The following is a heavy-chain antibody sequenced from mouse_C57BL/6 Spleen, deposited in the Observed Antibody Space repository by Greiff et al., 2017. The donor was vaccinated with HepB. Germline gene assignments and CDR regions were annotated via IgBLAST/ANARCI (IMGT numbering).Heavy chain of an antibody. V-gene: IGHV5-6*02. CDR2: ISSGGSYT. D-gene: IGHD1-1*01. J-gene: IGHJ3*01. Sequence: DVKLVESGGDLVKPGGSLKLSCAASGFTFSSYGMSWVRQTPDKRLEWVATISSGGSYTYYPDNVKGRFTISRDNAKNTLYLQMSSLKSDDTTMFYCANYYGSSPSFAYWGQGTLVTVSA. CDR1: GFTFSSYG. CDR3: ANYYGSSPSFAY.